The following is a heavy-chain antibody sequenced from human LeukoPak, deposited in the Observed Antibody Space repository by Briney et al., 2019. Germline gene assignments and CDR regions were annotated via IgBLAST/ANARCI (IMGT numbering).Heavy chain of an antibody. Sequence: GGSLRLSCAASGFTFSSSWMSWVRQAPGKGLESVANIKEDGSEKYYVDSVKGRFTISRDNAKNSLFLQMNSLRAEDTAAYYCARARIGMGYWGQGTLVTVSS. CDR2: IKEDGSEK. CDR3: ARARIGMGY. CDR1: GFTFSSSW. V-gene: IGHV3-7*03. J-gene: IGHJ4*02. D-gene: IGHD1-26*01.